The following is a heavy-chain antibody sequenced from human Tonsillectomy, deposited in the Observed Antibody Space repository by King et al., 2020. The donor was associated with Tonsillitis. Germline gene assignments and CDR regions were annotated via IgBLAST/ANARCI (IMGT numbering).Heavy chain of an antibody. CDR2: ISCDGRNK. V-gene: IGHV3-30*18. CDR3: AKGGFRITGTTEGWFDP. Sequence: VQLVESGGGVVQPGRSLRLSCAASGFTFSTYGMHWVRQAPGKGLEWVAVISCDGRNKYYADSVKGRFTISRDNSKNKLYLQMNSLRAEDTAVYYCAKGGFRITGTTEGWFDPWGQGTLVTVSS. CDR1: GFTFSTYG. J-gene: IGHJ5*02. D-gene: IGHD1-20*01.